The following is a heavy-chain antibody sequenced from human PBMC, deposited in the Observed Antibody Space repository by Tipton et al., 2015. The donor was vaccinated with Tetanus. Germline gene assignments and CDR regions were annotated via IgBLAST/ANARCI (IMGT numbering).Heavy chain of an antibody. V-gene: IGHV3-11*01. CDR1: GFTFSDYY. Sequence: SLRLSCTASGFTFSDYYMSWIRQTPGKGLEWVSYIRTNGGTIYYADSVKGRFTISRDNAKNSLYLQMYSLRAEDSAVYYCSRGQRYFTYWVQGTLVTVS. CDR3: SRGQRYFTY. J-gene: IGHJ4*02. D-gene: IGHD1-14*01. CDR2: IRTNGGTI.